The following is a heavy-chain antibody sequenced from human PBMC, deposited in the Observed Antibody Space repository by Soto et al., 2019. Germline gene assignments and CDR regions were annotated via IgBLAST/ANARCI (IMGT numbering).Heavy chain of an antibody. J-gene: IGHJ6*02. CDR2: INAGNGNT. CDR1: GYTFTSYA. Sequence: GASVKVSCKASGYTFTSYAMHWVRQAPGQRLEWMGWINAGNGNTKYSQKFQGRVTITRDTSASTAYMELSSLRSEDTAVYYCARDPTYYDFWSGYYWCMDVWGQGTTVTVSS. V-gene: IGHV1-3*01. CDR3: ARDPTYYDFWSGYYWCMDV. D-gene: IGHD3-3*01.